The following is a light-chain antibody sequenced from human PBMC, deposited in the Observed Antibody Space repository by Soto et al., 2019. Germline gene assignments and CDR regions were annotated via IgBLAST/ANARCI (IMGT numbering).Light chain of an antibody. Sequence: QTVVTQEPSFSVSPGGTVTLTCGLSSGSVSTSYYPNWYQQTPGQPPRTLIYNTNIRSSGVPDRFSGSILGNKAALTITGAQADDESDYYCVLYMGSGICVFGGGTTLTVL. J-gene: IGLJ3*02. CDR2: NTN. CDR1: SGSVSTSYY. CDR3: VLYMGSGICV. V-gene: IGLV8-61*01.